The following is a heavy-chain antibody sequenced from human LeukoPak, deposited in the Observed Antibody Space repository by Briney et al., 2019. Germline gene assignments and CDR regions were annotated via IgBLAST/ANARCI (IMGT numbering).Heavy chain of an antibody. Sequence: SETLSLTCTVSGGSISSSSYYWDWIRQPPGKGLEWIGSIYYSGSTYYNPSLKSRVTISVDTSKNQFSLKLSSVTAADTAVYYCARTVTYWYFDLWGRGTLVTVSS. CDR3: ARTVTYWYFDL. V-gene: IGHV4-39*01. CDR2: IYYSGST. J-gene: IGHJ2*01. CDR1: GGSISSSSYY. D-gene: IGHD4-17*01.